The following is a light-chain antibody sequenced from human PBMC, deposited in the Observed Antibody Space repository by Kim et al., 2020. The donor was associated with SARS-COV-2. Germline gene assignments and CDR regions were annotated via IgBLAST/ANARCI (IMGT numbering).Light chain of an antibody. CDR1: KIGDKY. CDR3: QALDSSTGYV. J-gene: IGLJ1*01. V-gene: IGLV3-1*01. CDR2: QGS. Sequence: SPGRTAHHTFSGGKIGDKYAFWEEQEPVQAPVLVNYQGSKRPSRIPERFSGSNCWNTTTLTLNGNQAMDEADYYCQALDSSTGYVFGTGTKVTVL.